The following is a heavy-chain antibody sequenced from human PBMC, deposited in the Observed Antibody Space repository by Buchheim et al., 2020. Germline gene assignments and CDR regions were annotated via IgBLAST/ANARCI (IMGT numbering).Heavy chain of an antibody. V-gene: IGHV4-31*03. CDR3: ARSPDPGPTYYYDSSGYYRFDY. CDR1: GGSISSGGYY. J-gene: IGHJ4*02. D-gene: IGHD3-22*01. Sequence: QVQLQESGPGLVKPSQTLSLTCTVSGGSISSGGYYWSWIRQHPGKGLEWIGYIYYSGSTYYNPSLKSRVTISVDKPKNQFSLKLSSVTAADTAVYYCARSPDPGPTYYYDSSGYYRFDYWGQGTL. CDR2: IYYSGST.